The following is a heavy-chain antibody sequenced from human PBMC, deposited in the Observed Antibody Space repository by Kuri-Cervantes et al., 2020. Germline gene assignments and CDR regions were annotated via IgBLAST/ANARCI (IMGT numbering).Heavy chain of an antibody. CDR1: GYTFTSCD. Sequence: ASVKVSCKASGYTFTSCDINWVRQATGQGLEWMGWMNPNSGNTGYAQKFQGRVTMTRNTSISTAYMELSSLRSEDTAVYYCARVRAGTRGAAAKVYYWGQGTLVTVSS. V-gene: IGHV1-8*01. CDR3: ARVRAGTRGAAAKVYY. D-gene: IGHD3-10*01. J-gene: IGHJ4*02. CDR2: MNPNSGNT.